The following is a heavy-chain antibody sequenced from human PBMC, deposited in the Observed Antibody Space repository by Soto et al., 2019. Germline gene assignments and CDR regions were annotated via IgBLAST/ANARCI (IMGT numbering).Heavy chain of an antibody. J-gene: IGHJ4*02. D-gene: IGHD3-16*01. CDR3: ARDLGKGLVARTDY. CDR2: ISAYNGNT. Sequence: QVQLVQSGAEVKKPGASVKVSCKASGYTFRNYGISWVRQAPGPGLEWMGWISAYNGNTYYAQKFQGRVTMTTDTSTNTAYMDLRSLISDDTAVYYGARDLGKGLVARTDYWGRGTLVTVS. V-gene: IGHV1-18*01. CDR1: GYTFRNYG.